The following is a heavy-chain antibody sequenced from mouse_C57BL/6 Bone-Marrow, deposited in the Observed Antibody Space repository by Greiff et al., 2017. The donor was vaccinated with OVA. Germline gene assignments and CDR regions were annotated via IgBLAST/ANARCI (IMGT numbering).Heavy chain of an antibody. CDR1: GFTFSDYG. CDR3: APYAMGY. V-gene: IGHV5-17*01. CDR2: ISSGSSTI. Sequence: DVKLVESGGGLVKPGGSLKLSCAASGFTFSDYGMHWVRQAPEKGLEWVAYISSGSSTIYYADTVKGRFTISRDNAKNTLFLQMTSLRSEDTAMYYCAPYAMGYWGQGTSVTVAS. J-gene: IGHJ4*01.